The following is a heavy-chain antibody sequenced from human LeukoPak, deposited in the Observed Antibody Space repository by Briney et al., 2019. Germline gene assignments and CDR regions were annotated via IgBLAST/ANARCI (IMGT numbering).Heavy chain of an antibody. CDR2: IIPIFGTA. Sequence: SVKVSCKASGGTFSSYAISWVRRAPGQGREWMGRIIPIFGTANYAQKFQGRVTITADESTSTAYMELSSLRSEDTAVYYCARYRGTWEDAGVFDYWGQGTLVTVSS. D-gene: IGHD1-26*01. J-gene: IGHJ4*02. CDR1: GGTFSSYA. V-gene: IGHV1-69*13. CDR3: ARYRGTWEDAGVFDY.